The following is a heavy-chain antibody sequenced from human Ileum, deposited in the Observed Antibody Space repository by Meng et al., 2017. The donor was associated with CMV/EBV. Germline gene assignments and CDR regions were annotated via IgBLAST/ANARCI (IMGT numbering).Heavy chain of an antibody. J-gene: IGHJ4*02. CDR1: GFTFSNYV. D-gene: IGHD3-16*02. CDR2: IWYDGTNI. Sequence: CVASGFTFSNYVMHWVRQAPGKGLEWVAIIWYDGTNIYYADSVKGRFTISKDNSKSTLYLQMNSLRTEDTAMYYCARLSRGVVAPFAYWGQGILVTVSS. V-gene: IGHV3-33*01. CDR3: ARLSRGVVAPFAY.